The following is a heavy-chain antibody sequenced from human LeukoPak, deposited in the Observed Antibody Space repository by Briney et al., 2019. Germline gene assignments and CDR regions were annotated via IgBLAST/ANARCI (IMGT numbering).Heavy chain of an antibody. CDR2: ISHDGSQK. CDR3: AKDHSGGLFDY. Sequence: GGSLRLSCAASGFTFSTFGMHWLRQAPGKGLEWVPVISHDGSQKYYADSIKDRFIIFRDNSKSTLYLQLSSLRGEDTAVYYCAKDHSGGLFDYWGQGTLVTVSS. J-gene: IGHJ4*02. D-gene: IGHD6-19*01. V-gene: IGHV3-30*18. CDR1: GFTFSTFG.